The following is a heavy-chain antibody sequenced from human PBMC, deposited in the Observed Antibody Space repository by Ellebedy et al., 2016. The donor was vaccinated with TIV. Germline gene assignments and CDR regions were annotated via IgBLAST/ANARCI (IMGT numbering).Heavy chain of an antibody. J-gene: IGHJ4*02. Sequence: GGSLRLSXAASGFTFDDYAMHWVRQVPGKGLEWVSGITWNSDRVAYADSVKGRFTISRDNANKSLYLQMYSLRPADTALYYCAKDLERGLEWSQSAFDYWGQGTLVTVSS. V-gene: IGHV3-9*01. CDR1: GFTFDDYA. D-gene: IGHD3-3*01. CDR2: ITWNSDRV. CDR3: AKDLERGLEWSQSAFDY.